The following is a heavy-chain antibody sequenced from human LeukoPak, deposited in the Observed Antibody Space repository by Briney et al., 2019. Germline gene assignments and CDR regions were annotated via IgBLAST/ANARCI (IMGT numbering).Heavy chain of an antibody. J-gene: IGHJ4*02. CDR2: ISGSGGST. Sequence: GGSLRLSXAASGFTFSNYAMSWVRQAPGKGLEWVSAISGSGGSTYYADSVKGRFTISRDNSKNTLYLQMNNLRFEDAAVYYCARGLYSSSPWGQGTLVTVSS. CDR1: GFTFSNYA. V-gene: IGHV3-23*01. D-gene: IGHD6-6*01. CDR3: ARGLYSSSP.